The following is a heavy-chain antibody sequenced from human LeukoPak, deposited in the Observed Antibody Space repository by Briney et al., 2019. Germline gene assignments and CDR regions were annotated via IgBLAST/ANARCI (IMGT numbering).Heavy chain of an antibody. J-gene: IGHJ4*02. CDR3: AKVPNYLENYFDY. Sequence: GGSLRLSCAASGFTFSNYAMSWVRQAPGKGLEWVSAISGSAGSTYHADSVKGRFTISRDNSKNTLYVQMDSLRAEDTAVYYCAKVPNYLENYFDYWGQGTLVTVSS. CDR1: GFTFSNYA. D-gene: IGHD1-1*01. V-gene: IGHV3-23*01. CDR2: ISGSAGST.